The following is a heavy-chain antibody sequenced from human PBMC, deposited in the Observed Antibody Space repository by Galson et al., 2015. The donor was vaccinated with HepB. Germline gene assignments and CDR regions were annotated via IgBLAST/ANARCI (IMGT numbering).Heavy chain of an antibody. D-gene: IGHD2-15*01. J-gene: IGHJ4*02. CDR1: GYTFTSYG. CDR2: ISAYNGNT. Sequence: SVKVSCKASGYTFTSYGISWVRQAPGQGLEWMGWISAYNGNTNYAQKLQGRVTMTTDTSTSTAYMELRSLRSDDTAVYYCARTNIVVVVAATPGDYWGQGTLVTVSS. CDR3: ARTNIVVVVAATPGDY. V-gene: IGHV1-18*01.